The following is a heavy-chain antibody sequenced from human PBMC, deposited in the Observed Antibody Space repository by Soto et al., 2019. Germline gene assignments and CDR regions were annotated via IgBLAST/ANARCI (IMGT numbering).Heavy chain of an antibody. CDR1: GGTFTSYT. V-gene: IGHV1-69*02. CDR3: SRTNDYGDREY. CDR2: IIPMLGMG. D-gene: IGHD4-17*01. J-gene: IGHJ4*02. Sequence: QVQLVQSGAEVKKPGSSVKVSCKASGGTFTSYTISWVRQAPGQGLEWMGRIIPMLGMGSHAQKFQGRVTITADKSTSTADMELSSLRSEDTAVYYCSRTNDYGDREYWGQGTLVTVSS.